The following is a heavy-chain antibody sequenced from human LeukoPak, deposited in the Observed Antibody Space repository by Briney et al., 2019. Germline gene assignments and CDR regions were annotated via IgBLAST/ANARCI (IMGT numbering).Heavy chain of an antibody. D-gene: IGHD5-18*01. CDR2: ISGSGGST. CDR3: AKGGGYSYVTPFDY. CDR1: GFTFSGYA. Sequence: GGSLRLSCAASGFTFSGYAMSWVRQAPGKGLEWVSAISGSGGSTYYADSVKGRFTISRDNSKNTLYLQMNSLRAEDTAVYYCAKGGGYSYVTPFDYWGQGTLVTVSS. J-gene: IGHJ4*02. V-gene: IGHV3-23*01.